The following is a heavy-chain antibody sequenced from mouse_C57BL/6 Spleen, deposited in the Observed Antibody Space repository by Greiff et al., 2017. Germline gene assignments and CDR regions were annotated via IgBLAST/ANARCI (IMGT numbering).Heavy chain of an antibody. J-gene: IGHJ4*01. Sequence: QVQLKQSGAELVMPGASVKLSCKASGYTFTSYWMHWVKQRPGQGLEWIGEIDPSDSYTNYNQKFKGKSTLTVDKSSSTAYMQLSSLTSEDSAVYYCARGIPYYYAMDYWGQGTSVTVSS. CDR3: ARGIPYYYAMDY. CDR2: IDPSDSYT. CDR1: GYTFTSYW. V-gene: IGHV1-69*01.